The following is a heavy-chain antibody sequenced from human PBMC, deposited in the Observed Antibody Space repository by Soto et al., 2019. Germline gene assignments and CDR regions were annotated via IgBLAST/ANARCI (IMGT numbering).Heavy chain of an antibody. V-gene: IGHV3-23*01. CDR1: GFTFSSYA. J-gene: IGHJ4*02. Sequence: GGSVRLSCAASGFTFSSYAMSWVRQAPGKGLEWVSAISGSGGSTYYADSVKGRFTISRDNSKNTLYLQMNSLRAEDTAVYYCAKVIDSSGYPRAPYWGQGTLVNVSS. CDR2: ISGSGGST. CDR3: AKVIDSSGYPRAPY. D-gene: IGHD3-22*01.